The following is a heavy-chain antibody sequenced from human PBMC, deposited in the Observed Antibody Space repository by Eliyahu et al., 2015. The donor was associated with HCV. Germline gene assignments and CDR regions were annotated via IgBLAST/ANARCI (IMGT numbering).Heavy chain of an antibody. J-gene: IGHJ4*02. CDR3: AKDGGPYDRSGYYDPFVY. Sequence: VQLVESGGGVVQPGRSLRLSCAASGFSFSNYGMHWVRQASGKGLEWVAGISYDGTNKYYADSMKGRFTISRDNSKNTLYLQMNSLRAEDTAVYYCAKDGGPYDRSGYYDPFVYWGQGTLVTVSS. CDR1: GFSFSNYG. CDR2: ISYDGTNK. V-gene: IGHV3-30*18. D-gene: IGHD3-22*01.